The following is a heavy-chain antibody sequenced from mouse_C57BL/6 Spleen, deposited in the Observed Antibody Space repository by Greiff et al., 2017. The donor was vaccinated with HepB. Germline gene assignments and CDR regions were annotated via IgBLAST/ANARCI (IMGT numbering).Heavy chain of an antibody. CDR3: ARSGVITTVVAPSYAMDY. D-gene: IGHD1-1*01. CDR2: IYPGSGST. V-gene: IGHV1-55*01. J-gene: IGHJ4*01. CDR1: GYTFTSYW. Sequence: VQLQQPGAELVKPGASVKMSCKASGYTFTSYWITWVKQRPGQGLEWIGDIYPGSGSTNYNEKFKSKATLTVDTSSSTAYMQLSSLTSEDSAVYYCARSGVITTVVAPSYAMDYWGQGTSVTVSS.